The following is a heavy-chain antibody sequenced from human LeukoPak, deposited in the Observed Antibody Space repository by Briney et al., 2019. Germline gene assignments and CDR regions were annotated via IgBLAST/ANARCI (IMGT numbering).Heavy chain of an antibody. CDR1: GYTFTGYY. J-gene: IGHJ5*02. CDR3: ARDFGYSSTLNWFDP. D-gene: IGHD6-13*01. V-gene: IGHV1-2*02. CDR2: INPNSGGT. Sequence: ASVKVSCKASGYTFTGYYMHWARQAPGQGLEWMGWINPNSGGTNYAQKFQGRVTMTRDTSISTAYMELSRLRSDDTAVYYCARDFGYSSTLNWFDPWGQGTLVTVSS.